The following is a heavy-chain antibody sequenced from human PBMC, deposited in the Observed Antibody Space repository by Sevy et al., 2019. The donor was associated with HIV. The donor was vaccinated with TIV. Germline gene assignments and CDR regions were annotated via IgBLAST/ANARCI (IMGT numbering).Heavy chain of an antibody. CDR3: ANAYSGSYSHSYLYALDV. D-gene: IGHD1-26*01. V-gene: IGHV3-30*18. J-gene: IGHJ6*02. CDR1: RSSFSYYG. Sequence: GGSLRLSCIGSRSSFSYYGIHWVRQAPGKGLDWVALISHDGINEYYSDSVKGRFTISRDNSKNTVYLEMNSLRNEDTAIYFCANAYSGSYSHSYLYALDVWGQGTTVTVS. CDR2: ISHDGINE.